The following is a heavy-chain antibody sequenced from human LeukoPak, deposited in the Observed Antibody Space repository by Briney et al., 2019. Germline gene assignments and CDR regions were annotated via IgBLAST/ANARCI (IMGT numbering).Heavy chain of an antibody. J-gene: IGHJ4*02. D-gene: IGHD3-22*01. V-gene: IGHV3-23*01. CDR1: GFTFSTYG. CDR3: AKGAYYDSSGYLDY. Sequence: PGGSLRLSCVASGFTFSTYGMIWVRQAPGKGPEWDSLVSNSGDTTNYADSVKGRFTISRDNSKNTLYLQMNSLRAEDTAVYYCAKGAYYDSSGYLDYWGQGTLVTVSS. CDR2: VSNSGDTT.